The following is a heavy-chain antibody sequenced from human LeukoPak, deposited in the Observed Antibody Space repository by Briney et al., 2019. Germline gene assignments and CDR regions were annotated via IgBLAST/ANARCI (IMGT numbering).Heavy chain of an antibody. V-gene: IGHV3-74*01. D-gene: IGHD4-17*01. CDR3: GRVNGDYGG. CDR1: GFTFCSYW. CDR2: INSDGSST. Sequence: GGSLRLSCAASGFTFCSYWMHWVRQAPGKGLVWVSRINSDGSSTSYADSVKGRFTISRDNAKKTLYLQMNSLRAEDTAVYYCGRVNGDYGGWGQETLVTVSS. J-gene: IGHJ4*02.